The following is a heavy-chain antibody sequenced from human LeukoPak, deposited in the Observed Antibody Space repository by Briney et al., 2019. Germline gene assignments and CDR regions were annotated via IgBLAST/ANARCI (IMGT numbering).Heavy chain of an antibody. CDR1: GGSITTSSYY. D-gene: IGHD3-10*01. J-gene: IGHJ3*02. Sequence: SETLSLTCTVSGGSITTSSYYWGWIRQPPEKGLEWIGSIYYTGVTFYSPSLKSRVTISVDTSKNQFSLKLSSVTAADTAVYYCARDYPMVRGSYDAFDIWGQGTMVTVSS. CDR2: IYYTGVT. V-gene: IGHV4-39*07. CDR3: ARDYPMVRGSYDAFDI.